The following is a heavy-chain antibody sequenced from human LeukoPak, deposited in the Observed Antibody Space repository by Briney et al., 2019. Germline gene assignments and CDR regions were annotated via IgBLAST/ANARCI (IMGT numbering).Heavy chain of an antibody. V-gene: IGHV5-51*01. D-gene: IGHD3-9*01. CDR1: GYSFTNYW. J-gene: IGHJ2*01. CDR2: IYPGDGDT. Sequence: GESLKISCEGSGYSFTNYWIGWVRQRPGKGLEWMGIIYPGDGDTRYSPSFRGQVTISVDKSISTAYMQWNSLKASDTAMYYRGRAGYYRYDPKWYFELWGRCTLVTVFS. CDR3: GRAGYYRYDPKWYFEL.